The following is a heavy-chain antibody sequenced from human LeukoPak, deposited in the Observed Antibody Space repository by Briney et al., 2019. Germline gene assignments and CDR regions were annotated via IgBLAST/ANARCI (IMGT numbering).Heavy chain of an antibody. CDR1: GGSIGSYY. CDR3: ARDTPPRDTYYYDSSGYYLGAFDI. D-gene: IGHD3-22*01. CDR2: IYYSGST. V-gene: IGHV4-59*01. J-gene: IGHJ3*02. Sequence: SETLSLTCTVSGGSIGSYYWSWIRQPPGKGLEWIGYIYYSGSTNYNPSLKSRVTISVDTSKNQFSLKLSSVTAADTAVYYCARDTPPRDTYYYDSSGYYLGAFDIWGQGTMVTVSS.